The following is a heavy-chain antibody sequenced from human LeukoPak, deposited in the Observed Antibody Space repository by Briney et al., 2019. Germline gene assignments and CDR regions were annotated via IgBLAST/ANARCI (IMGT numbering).Heavy chain of an antibody. D-gene: IGHD1-26*01. CDR2: FHPEEEKT. V-gene: IGHV1-24*01. Sequence: GASVKVSCKVSEGSGFTLSELSIHWVRQAPGKGLQWMGGFHPEEEKTIHAQSFQGRVTMTDDTSTDTAYMELSSLTSEDTAVYYCAVFGGIPLNWLDPWGQGTLVIVSS. CDR3: AVFGGIPLNWLDP. CDR1: EGSGFTLSELS. J-gene: IGHJ5*02.